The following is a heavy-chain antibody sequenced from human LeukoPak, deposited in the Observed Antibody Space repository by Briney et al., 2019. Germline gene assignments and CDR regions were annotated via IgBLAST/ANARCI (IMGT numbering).Heavy chain of an antibody. Sequence: ASVKVSCKVSGGTFSTYAISWVRQAPGHGLEWMGGIIPILGTANYAHNVQDRVTISADESTSTVYMDLSSLRSEDTAVYYCARSYYHDSSSYHLAHWGQGTLVTVSS. CDR2: IIPILGTA. J-gene: IGHJ4*02. CDR1: GGTFSTYA. D-gene: IGHD3-22*01. V-gene: IGHV1-69*13. CDR3: ARSYYHDSSSYHLAH.